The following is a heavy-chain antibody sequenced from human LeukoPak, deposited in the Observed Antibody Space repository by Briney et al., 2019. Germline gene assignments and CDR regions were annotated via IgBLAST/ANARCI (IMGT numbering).Heavy chain of an antibody. D-gene: IGHD3-10*01. CDR3: AREAYLWFGELSAFDI. CDR1: GFTFSSYG. Sequence: PGRSLRLSCAASGFTFSSYGMHWVRQAPGKGLEWIGSIYYSGSTYYNSSLKSRVTISVDTSKNQFSLKLSSVTAADTAVYYCAREAYLWFGELSAFDIWGQGTMVTVSS. CDR2: IYYSGST. V-gene: IGHV4-39*07. J-gene: IGHJ3*02.